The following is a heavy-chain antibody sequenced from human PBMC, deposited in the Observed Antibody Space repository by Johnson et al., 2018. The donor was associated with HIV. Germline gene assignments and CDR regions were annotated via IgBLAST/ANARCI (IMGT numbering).Heavy chain of an antibody. CDR2: LYSGGDP. J-gene: IGHJ3*02. V-gene: IGHV3-66*01. Sequence: VQLVESGGGLVQPGGSLRLSCAASGFTVSSNYMTWVRQGPGRGLEWVSVLYSGGDPYYADSVKGRFTISRDNSKNTLYVQMNSLRAEDTAVYYCARRGTSSSSGLHAFDIWGQGTMVTVSS. CDR3: ARRGTSSSSGLHAFDI. D-gene: IGHD6-6*01. CDR1: GFTVSSNY.